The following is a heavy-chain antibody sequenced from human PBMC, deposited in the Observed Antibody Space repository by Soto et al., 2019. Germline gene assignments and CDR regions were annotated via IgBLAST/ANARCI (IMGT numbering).Heavy chain of an antibody. CDR3: ARLGGSYAVPHFDY. J-gene: IGHJ4*02. CDR1: GGSNNHYY. Sequence: PSETLSLTCTVSGGSNNHYYWTWIRQPPGKGLEWMGYIYYSGTTTNYNPSLKSRVTLSVGTSKNQFSLKLSSVTAADTAVYYCARLGGSYAVPHFDYWGQGTLVTVSS. V-gene: IGHV4-59*08. CDR2: IYYSGTTT. D-gene: IGHD1-26*01.